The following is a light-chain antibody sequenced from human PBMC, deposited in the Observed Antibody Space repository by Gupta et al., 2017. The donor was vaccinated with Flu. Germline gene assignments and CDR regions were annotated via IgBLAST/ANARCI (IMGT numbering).Light chain of an antibody. V-gene: IGLV2-14*01. Sequence: QSALTQPASVSGSPGQSITISCTGSSNDIGEYNYVSWYQQHPTKAPKLIISEVNNRPSGVSDRFSGSKSGNTASLTISGLQPEDEAKYYCSSYTSGSAYVVFGGGTKLTVL. CDR1: SNDIGEYNY. CDR3: SSYTSGSAYVV. CDR2: EVN. J-gene: IGLJ2*01.